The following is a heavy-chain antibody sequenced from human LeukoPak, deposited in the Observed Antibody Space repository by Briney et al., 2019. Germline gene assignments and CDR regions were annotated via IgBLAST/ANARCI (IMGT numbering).Heavy chain of an antibody. CDR2: IYYSGST. CDR1: GGSISSYY. Sequence: SGTLSLTCTVSGGSISSYYWSWIRQPPGKGLEWIGYIYYSGSTNYNPSLKSRVTISVDTSKNQFSLKLSSVTAADTAVYYCASLVFLEWLVIDYWGQGTLVTVSS. CDR3: ASLVFLEWLVIDY. J-gene: IGHJ4*02. V-gene: IGHV4-59*01. D-gene: IGHD3-3*01.